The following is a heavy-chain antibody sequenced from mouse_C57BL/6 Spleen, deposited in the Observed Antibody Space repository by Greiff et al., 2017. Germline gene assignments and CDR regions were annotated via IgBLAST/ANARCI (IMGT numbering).Heavy chain of an antibody. J-gene: IGHJ3*01. Sequence: VQLQQSGPELVKPGASVKISCKASGYAFSSSWMNWVKQRPGKGLEWIGRIYPGDGDTNYNGKFKGKATLTADKSSSTAYMQLSSLTSEDSAVYFCASGYDYDGAWFAYWGQGTLVTVSA. V-gene: IGHV1-82*01. CDR1: GYAFSSSW. CDR3: ASGYDYDGAWFAY. D-gene: IGHD2-4*01. CDR2: IYPGDGDT.